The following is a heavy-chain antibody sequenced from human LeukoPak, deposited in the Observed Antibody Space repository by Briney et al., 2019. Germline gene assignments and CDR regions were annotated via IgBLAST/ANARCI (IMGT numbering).Heavy chain of an antibody. V-gene: IGHV1-2*02. D-gene: IGHD6-13*01. Sequence: ASVKVSCKASGYTFTGYYMHWVRQAPGQGLEWMGWINPDSGGTNYAQKFQGRVTMTRDTSISTAYMELSRLRSDDTAVYYCARGAGYSSSWYVGNNWFDPWGQGTLVTVSS. CDR2: INPDSGGT. CDR1: GYTFTGYY. J-gene: IGHJ5*02. CDR3: ARGAGYSSSWYVGNNWFDP.